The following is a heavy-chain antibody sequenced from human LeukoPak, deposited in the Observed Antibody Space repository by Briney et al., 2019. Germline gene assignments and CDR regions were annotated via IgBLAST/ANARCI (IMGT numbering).Heavy chain of an antibody. CDR2: IYDSGST. Sequence: SETLSLTCTVSGGSIRSSYYYWGWIRQPPGKGLEWIGSIYDSGSTYYNPSLKSRVTISVDTSKNQFSLKLNSVTAADTAVYYCARSKGKYCSGGTCPGRLFDCWGQGTLVTVYS. CDR1: GGSIRSSYYY. V-gene: IGHV4-39*01. CDR3: ARSKGKYCSGGTCPGRLFDC. D-gene: IGHD2-15*01. J-gene: IGHJ4*02.